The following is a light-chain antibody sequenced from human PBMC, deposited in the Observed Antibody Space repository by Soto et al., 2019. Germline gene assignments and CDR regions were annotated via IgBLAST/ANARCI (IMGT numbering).Light chain of an antibody. J-gene: IGLJ7*01. CDR1: NSNIGSNT. CDR3: AEWDDSLNGHAV. Sequence: QAVLTQPPSASGTPGQRVTISCSGGNSNIGSNTVIWYQHLPGTAPKLLIYNNNQRPSGVPDRFSGSKSGTSASLAISGLQSEDEADYYCAEWDDSLNGHAVFGGGTQLTVL. V-gene: IGLV1-44*01. CDR2: NNN.